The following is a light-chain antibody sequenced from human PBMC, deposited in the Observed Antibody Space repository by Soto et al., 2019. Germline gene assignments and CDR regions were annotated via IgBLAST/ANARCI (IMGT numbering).Light chain of an antibody. Sequence: QSVLTQPASVSGSPGQSITISCTGTSSDVGGYNYVSWYQQHPGKAPKFMIYDVSNRPSGVSNRFSGSKSGNTAPLTISGLQAEDEAEYYCCSYTTSNTRQIVFGTGTKVTVL. V-gene: IGLV2-14*01. J-gene: IGLJ1*01. CDR2: DVS. CDR1: SSDVGGYNY. CDR3: CSYTTSNTRQIV.